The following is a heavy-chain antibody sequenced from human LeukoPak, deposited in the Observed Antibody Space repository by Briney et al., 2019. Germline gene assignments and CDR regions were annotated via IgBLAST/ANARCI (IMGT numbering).Heavy chain of an antibody. V-gene: IGHV3-9*01. Sequence: PGGSLRLSCAASGLTFDDYAMHGVRHAPGKGLEWGLGISWNRGSIGYADSVKGRFTISRDNAKNSLYLQMNSLRGEDTALYYCASYRAWNDGRNAFDIWGQGTMVTVSS. D-gene: IGHD1-1*01. CDR2: ISWNRGSI. CDR3: ASYRAWNDGRNAFDI. J-gene: IGHJ3*02. CDR1: GLTFDDYA.